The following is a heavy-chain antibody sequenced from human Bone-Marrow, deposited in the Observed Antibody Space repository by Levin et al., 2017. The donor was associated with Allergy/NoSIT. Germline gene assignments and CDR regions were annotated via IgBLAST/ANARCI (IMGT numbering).Heavy chain of an antibody. Sequence: GESLKISCKGSGYSFTSYWISWVRQMPGKGLEWMGRIDPSDSYTNYSPSFQGHVTISADKSISTAYLQWSSLKASDTAMYYCAKIIRGYSYGYVLWGQGTLVTVSS. CDR2: IDPSDSYT. V-gene: IGHV5-10-1*01. D-gene: IGHD5-18*01. J-gene: IGHJ4*02. CDR1: GYSFTSYW. CDR3: AKIIRGYSYGYVL.